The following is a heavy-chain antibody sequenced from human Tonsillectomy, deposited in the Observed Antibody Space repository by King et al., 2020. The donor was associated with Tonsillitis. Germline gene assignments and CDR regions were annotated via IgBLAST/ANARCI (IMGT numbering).Heavy chain of an antibody. Sequence: VQLVESGGGVVQPGGSLRISCVASEFIFSSYGMHWVRQAPGKGLEWVAVISYDGSRKYYADSVKGRFSVSRDNSKNTLHLQMNSLRPEDTAGYYCAKGRFSESFYPPLDYWGQGTLVTVSS. CDR2: ISYDGSRK. V-gene: IGHV3-30*18. D-gene: IGHD1-26*01. CDR1: EFIFSSYG. J-gene: IGHJ4*02. CDR3: AKGRFSESFYPPLDY.